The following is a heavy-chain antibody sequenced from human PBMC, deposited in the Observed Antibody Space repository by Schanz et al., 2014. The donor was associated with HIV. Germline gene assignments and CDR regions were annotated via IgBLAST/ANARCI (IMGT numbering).Heavy chain of an antibody. J-gene: IGHJ4*02. CDR2: IWYDGSNK. Sequence: QVQLVESGGGVVQPGRSLRLSCAASGFTFSSYWMTWVRQAPGKGLEWVAVIWYDGSNKYYADSVKGRFTISRDNSKSTLYLQMNSLRAEDTAVYYCAKVTPLRCLDYWGQGTLVTVSS. CDR1: GFTFSSYW. V-gene: IGHV3-30*18. CDR3: AKVTPLRCLDY. D-gene: IGHD4-17*01.